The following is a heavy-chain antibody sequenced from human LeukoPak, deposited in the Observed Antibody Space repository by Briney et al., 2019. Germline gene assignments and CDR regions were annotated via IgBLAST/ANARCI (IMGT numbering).Heavy chain of an antibody. Sequence: SETLSLTCAVSGGSISSFYWGWIRQPPGKGLEWIGYIHYSGSTNYNPSLKSRVTISVDTSKNQFSLKLSSVTAADTAVYYCARYSYGYDFDYWGQGTLVTVSS. D-gene: IGHD5-18*01. J-gene: IGHJ4*02. CDR2: IHYSGST. CDR3: ARYSYGYDFDY. CDR1: GGSISSFY. V-gene: IGHV4-59*01.